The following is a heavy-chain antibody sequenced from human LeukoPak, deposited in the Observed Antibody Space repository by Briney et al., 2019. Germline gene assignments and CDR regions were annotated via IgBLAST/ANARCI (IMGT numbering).Heavy chain of an antibody. Sequence: PGVSVTLSCAASGFTFRSYWMHWVRQTPGKALVWVSRIRVDGSTNTYADYEKGRFTISRDNAKNPLYLQMNSLRAEDTAVYYCASDYYDSSGYYFRPSTLPHYWGQGTLVSVS. CDR2: IRVDGSTN. D-gene: IGHD3-22*01. V-gene: IGHV3-74*01. J-gene: IGHJ4*02. CDR3: ASDYYDSSGYYFRPSTLPHY. CDR1: GFTFRSYW.